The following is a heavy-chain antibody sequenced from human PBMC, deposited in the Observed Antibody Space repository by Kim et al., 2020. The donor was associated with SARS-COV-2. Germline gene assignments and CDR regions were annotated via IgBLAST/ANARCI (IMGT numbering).Heavy chain of an antibody. CDR3: AREGSGSYNWFDP. J-gene: IGHJ5*02. Sequence: RYSPNFQGRVTNTRDTSATTAYMGLSSLTSKDTAVYYCAREGSGSYNWFDPWGQGTLVTVSS. V-gene: IGHV1-3*01. D-gene: IGHD3-10*01.